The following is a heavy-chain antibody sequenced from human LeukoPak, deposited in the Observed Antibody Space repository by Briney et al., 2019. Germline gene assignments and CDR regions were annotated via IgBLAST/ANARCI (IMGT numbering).Heavy chain of an antibody. CDR2: ISGSGGNT. CDR3: AKGATVPSPFDY. Sequence: GGSLRLSCAASGFTFSSYSMSWVRQAPGKGLEWVSAISGSGGNTYYADSVKGRFTISRDNSKNTLYLQMNGLTAEDTAFYYCAKGATVPSPFDYWGQGTLVTVSS. V-gene: IGHV3-23*01. J-gene: IGHJ4*02. D-gene: IGHD4-17*01. CDR1: GFTFSSYS.